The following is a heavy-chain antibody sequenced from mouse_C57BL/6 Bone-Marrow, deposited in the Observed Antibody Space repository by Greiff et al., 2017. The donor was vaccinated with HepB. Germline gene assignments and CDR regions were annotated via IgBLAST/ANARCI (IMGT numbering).Heavy chain of an antibody. Sequence: ESGPGLVKPSQSLSLTCSVTGYSITSGYYWNWIRQFPGNKLEWMGYISYDGSNNYNPSLKNRISITRDTSKNQFFLKLNSVTTEDTATYYCARDDGYEIYYAMDYWGQGTSVTVSS. J-gene: IGHJ4*01. CDR1: GYSITSGYY. CDR2: ISYDGSN. D-gene: IGHD2-2*01. CDR3: ARDDGYEIYYAMDY. V-gene: IGHV3-6*01.